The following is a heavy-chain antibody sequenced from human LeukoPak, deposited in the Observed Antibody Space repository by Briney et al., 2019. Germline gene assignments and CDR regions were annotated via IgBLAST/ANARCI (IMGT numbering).Heavy chain of an antibody. CDR3: ARGDAYGDYLFDY. Sequence: ASVKVSCKASGYTFTSYDINWVRQATGQGLEWMGWMNPNSGNTGYAQKFQGRVTITRDTSTSTAYMELSSLRSEDTAVYYCARGDAYGDYLFDYWGQGTLVTVSS. CDR1: GYTFTSYD. CDR2: MNPNSGNT. J-gene: IGHJ4*02. D-gene: IGHD4-17*01. V-gene: IGHV1-8*03.